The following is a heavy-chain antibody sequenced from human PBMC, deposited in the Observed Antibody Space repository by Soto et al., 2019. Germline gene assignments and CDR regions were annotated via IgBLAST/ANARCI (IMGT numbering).Heavy chain of an antibody. D-gene: IGHD1-26*01. CDR3: ARDPSRGSDWARYLDL. CDR2: IYHSGST. V-gene: IGHV4-4*02. CDR1: GGSISSSNW. J-gene: IGHJ2*01. Sequence: SETLSLTCAVSGGSISSSNWWSWVRQPPGKGLQWIGEIYHSGSTNYIPSLKSRVTISVDKSRNQFSLKLSSVTAADTAVYYCARDPSRGSDWARYLDLWRRGTLVTVSS.